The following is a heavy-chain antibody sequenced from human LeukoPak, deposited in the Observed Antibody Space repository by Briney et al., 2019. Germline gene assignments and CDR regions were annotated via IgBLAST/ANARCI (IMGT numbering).Heavy chain of an antibody. D-gene: IGHD1-26*01. CDR2: INHSGST. CDR1: GGSFSGYY. V-gene: IGHV4-34*01. J-gene: IGHJ5*02. CDR3: ARGVGATTLPGYNWFDP. Sequence: SETLSLTCAVYGGSFSGYYWSWIRQPPGKGLEWIGEINHSGSTNYNPSLKSRVTISVDTSKNQFSLKLSSVTAADTAVYYCARGVGATTLPGYNWFDPWGQGTLVTVSP.